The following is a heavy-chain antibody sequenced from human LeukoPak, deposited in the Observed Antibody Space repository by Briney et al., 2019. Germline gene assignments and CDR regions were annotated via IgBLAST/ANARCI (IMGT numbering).Heavy chain of an antibody. J-gene: IGHJ4*02. CDR1: GYTFMSHG. Sequence: ASVKVSCKAYGYTFMSHGISWVRQAPGQGLEWMGWISGSSSNTNYAQRLQGRVTMTTDTSTTTAYMELRSLRSDDTAVYYCARVGDFARTPFDYWGQGTLVTVSS. D-gene: IGHD3-16*01. CDR2: ISGSSSNT. V-gene: IGHV1-18*01. CDR3: ARVGDFARTPFDY.